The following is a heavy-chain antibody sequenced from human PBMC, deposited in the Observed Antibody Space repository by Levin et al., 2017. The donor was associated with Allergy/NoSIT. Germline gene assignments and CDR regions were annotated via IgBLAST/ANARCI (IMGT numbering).Heavy chain of an antibody. CDR2: ISYDGSNK. D-gene: IGHD6-13*01. V-gene: IGHV3-30*04. Sequence: GGSLRLSCAASGFTFSSYAMHWVRQAPGKGLEWVAVISYDGSNKYYADSVKGRFTISRDNSKNTLYLQMNSLRAEDTAVYYCARGGYSSTRGKDYYYYYGMDVWGQGTTVTVSS. J-gene: IGHJ6*02. CDR1: GFTFSSYA. CDR3: ARGGYSSTRGKDYYYYYGMDV.